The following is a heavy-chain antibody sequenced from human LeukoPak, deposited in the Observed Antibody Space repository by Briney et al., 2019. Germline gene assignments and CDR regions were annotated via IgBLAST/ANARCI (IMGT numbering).Heavy chain of an antibody. D-gene: IGHD2-15*01. CDR2: FDPEDGET. CDR3: APLVGGGPT. J-gene: IGHJ5*02. CDR1: GYTLTELS. Sequence: ASVKVSCKVSGYTLTELSMHWVRQARGKGLEGMGGFDPEDGETIYAQKLQGRVTMTDDTSTDTAYMELSSVRSEDTAVYYCAPLVGGGPTWGEGTLVTVSS. V-gene: IGHV1-24*01.